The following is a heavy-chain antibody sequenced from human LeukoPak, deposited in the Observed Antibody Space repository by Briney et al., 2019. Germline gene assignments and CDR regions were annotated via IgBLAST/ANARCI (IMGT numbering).Heavy chain of an antibody. J-gene: IGHJ4*02. Sequence: PGGSLRLSCAASGFTFKTYGMHWVRQAPGKGLDWVAFIEKDGSNKYYADSVKGRFTVSRDNSKNRLYLRMNSLRAEDTAVYYCAKVRTWLRLGGGYWGQGTLVTVSS. V-gene: IGHV3-30*02. D-gene: IGHD5-12*01. CDR1: GFTFKTYG. CDR3: AKVRTWLRLGGGY. CDR2: IEKDGSNK.